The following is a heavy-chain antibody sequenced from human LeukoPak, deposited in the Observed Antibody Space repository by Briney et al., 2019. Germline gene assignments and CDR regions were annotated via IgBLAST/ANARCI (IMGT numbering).Heavy chain of an antibody. V-gene: IGHV3-33*06. CDR1: GFTFSSYG. CDR2: IWYDGSNK. Sequence: PGRSLRLSCAASGFTFSSYGMHWVRQAPGKGLEWVAVIWYDGSNKYYADSVKGRFTISRDNSKNTLYLQMNSLRAEDTAVYYCANLYGDYGFDYWGQGTLVTVSS. CDR3: ANLYGDYGFDY. D-gene: IGHD4-17*01. J-gene: IGHJ4*02.